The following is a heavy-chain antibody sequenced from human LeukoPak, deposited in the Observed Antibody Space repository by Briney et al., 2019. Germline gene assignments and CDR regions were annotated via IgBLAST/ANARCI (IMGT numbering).Heavy chain of an antibody. Sequence: ASVKVSCKASGYTFSTYTVHWVRQAPGQRLEWMGWINAGNGNTKYSQKFQGRVTITRDTSASTAYMELSSLRSEDTAVYYCASGSYSTYYYGMDVWGQGTTVTVSS. CDR3: ASGSYSTYYYGMDV. CDR1: GYTFSTYT. J-gene: IGHJ6*02. D-gene: IGHD1-26*01. V-gene: IGHV1-3*01. CDR2: INAGNGNT.